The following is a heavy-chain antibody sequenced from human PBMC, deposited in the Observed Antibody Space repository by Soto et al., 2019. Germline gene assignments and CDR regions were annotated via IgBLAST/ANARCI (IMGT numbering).Heavy chain of an antibody. CDR3: AKGPLGVERPNYYFDY. Sequence: EVQLLDSGGGLVQPGGSLRLSCAASGFTFSNYAMTWVRQAPGQGLEWVSVISGNGGNRYYADSVMGRFTISRDNSKNTLYLQMNSLRAEDTAVYYCAKGPLGVERPNYYFDYWGQGTLVTVSS. J-gene: IGHJ4*02. V-gene: IGHV3-23*01. CDR1: GFTFSNYA. D-gene: IGHD1-1*01. CDR2: ISGNGGNR.